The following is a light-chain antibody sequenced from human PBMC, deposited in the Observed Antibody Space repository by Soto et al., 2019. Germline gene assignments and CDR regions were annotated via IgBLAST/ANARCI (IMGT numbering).Light chain of an antibody. CDR1: QSVTSN. Sequence: EIVMTQSPATLSVSPGEGATLSCRASQSVTSNLAWYHQKPGQAPRLLIYGSSTRATGIPARFSGSGSGTEFTITISSLQSEDFAVYYCQQYNNWPYTFGQGTKLEIK. CDR2: GSS. V-gene: IGKV3-15*01. J-gene: IGKJ2*01. CDR3: QQYNNWPYT.